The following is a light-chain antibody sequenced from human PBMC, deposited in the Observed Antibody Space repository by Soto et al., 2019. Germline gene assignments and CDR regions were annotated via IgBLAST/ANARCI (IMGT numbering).Light chain of an antibody. CDR2: DVT. J-gene: IGLJ1*01. CDR3: CSYVGSYTSSV. V-gene: IGLV2-11*01. CDR1: SSDVGTDNF. Sequence: QSALTQPRSVSGSPGQSVTISCTGTSSDVGTDNFVSWYQQHPGKAPKFMIYDVTNRTSGVPDRFSGSKSGNTASLTISGLHDEDEGDYYGCSYVGSYTSSVFGTGTKLTVL.